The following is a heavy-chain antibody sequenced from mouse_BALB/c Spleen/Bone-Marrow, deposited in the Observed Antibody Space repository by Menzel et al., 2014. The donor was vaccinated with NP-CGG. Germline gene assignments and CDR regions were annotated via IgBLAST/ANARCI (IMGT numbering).Heavy chain of an antibody. CDR3: TRWNGNYEGFAY. D-gene: IGHD2-1*01. V-gene: IGHV1S22*01. CDR2: TYPGSGNA. CDR1: GYTFTTYW. J-gene: IGHJ3*01. Sequence: LQQSGSELVRPGASVKLSCKASGYTFTTYWMHWVKQRHGQGLEWIGNTYPGSGNANYDEKFKSRGTLTVDTSSSTAYMHLSGLTSEDSAVYYCTRWNGNYEGFAYWGQGTLVTASA.